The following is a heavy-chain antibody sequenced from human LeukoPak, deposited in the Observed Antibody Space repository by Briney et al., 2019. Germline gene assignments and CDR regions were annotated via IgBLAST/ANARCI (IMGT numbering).Heavy chain of an antibody. CDR1: GGTFSSYA. D-gene: IGHD4-17*01. CDR2: IIPIFGTA. V-gene: IGHV1-69*05. J-gene: IGHJ5*02. CDR3: ARSMTTVTSGWFDP. Sequence: SVKVSCKASGGTFSSYAISWVRQAPRQGLEWMGRIIPIFGTANYAQKFQGRVTITTDESTSTAYMELSSLRSEDTAVYYCARSMTTVTSGWFDPWGQGTLVTVSS.